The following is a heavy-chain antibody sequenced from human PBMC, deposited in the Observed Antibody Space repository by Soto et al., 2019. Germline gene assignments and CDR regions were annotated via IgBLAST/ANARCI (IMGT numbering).Heavy chain of an antibody. Sequence: TLSLTCTVSGGSISSGGYSWTWIRQHPGKGLEWIGYIYYSGSTYYNPSLKSRVTISVDTSKNQFSLKLSSVTAADTAVYYCARDRDGYNSGAFDIWGQGTMVTVSS. J-gene: IGHJ3*02. CDR2: IYYSGST. CDR1: GGSISSGGYS. D-gene: IGHD5-12*01. V-gene: IGHV4-31*03. CDR3: ARDRDGYNSGAFDI.